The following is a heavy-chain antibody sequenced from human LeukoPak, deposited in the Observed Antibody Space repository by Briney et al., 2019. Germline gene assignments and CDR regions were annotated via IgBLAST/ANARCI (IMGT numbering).Heavy chain of an antibody. D-gene: IGHD5-24*01. J-gene: IGHJ3*02. V-gene: IGHV1-8*01. CDR3: ARVKDGYNPSAFDI. CDR1: GYTFTSYD. Sequence: ASVRVSCKASGYTFTSYDINWGRQATGHGLEWMGWMNPNSGNTGYAQKFQGRVTMTRNTSINTAYMELSSLRSEDTAVYYCARVKDGYNPSAFDIWGQGTMVTVSS. CDR2: MNPNSGNT.